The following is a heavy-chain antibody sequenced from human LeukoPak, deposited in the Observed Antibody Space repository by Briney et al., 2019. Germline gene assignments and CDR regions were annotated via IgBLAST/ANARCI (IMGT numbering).Heavy chain of an antibody. V-gene: IGHV3-7*01. D-gene: IGHD1-20*01. J-gene: IGHJ3*02. CDR2: IKQDGSDR. Sequence: PGGSLRLSCETSGFTFSLFWMGWVRQAPGKGLEWVANIKQDGSDRYYVDSVKGRFAISRDNAKNSLYLQMNSLRAEDTAVYYCARARKHNWNDPSYFDIWGQGTMVTVSS. CDR1: GFTFSLFW. CDR3: ARARKHNWNDPSYFDI.